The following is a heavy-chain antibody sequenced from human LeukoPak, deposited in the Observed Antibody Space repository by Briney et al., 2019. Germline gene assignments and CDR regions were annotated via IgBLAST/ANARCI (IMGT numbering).Heavy chain of an antibody. CDR2: ISSSSSYI. CDR3: ASRSRYDYVWGSYRGTPPDY. V-gene: IGHV3-21*04. CDR1: GFTFSSYS. D-gene: IGHD3-16*02. Sequence: GGSLRLSCAASGFTFSSYSMNWVRQAPGKGLEWVSSISSSSSYIYYADSVKGRFTISRDNSKNTLYLQMNSLRAEDTAVYYCASRSRYDYVWGSYRGTPPDYWGQGTLVTVSS. J-gene: IGHJ4*02.